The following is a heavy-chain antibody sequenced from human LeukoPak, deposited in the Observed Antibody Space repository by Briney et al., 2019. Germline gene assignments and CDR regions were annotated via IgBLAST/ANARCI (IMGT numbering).Heavy chain of an antibody. CDR2: ISGYNGNT. CDR1: GYTFTSYD. D-gene: IGHD1-1*01. V-gene: IGHV1-18*01. CDR3: ARSATANAFDI. Sequence: ASVKVSCKASGYTFTSYDINWVRQATGQGLEWMGWISGYNGNTNYAQNLQGRVTMTTDTATSTAYMELRSLRSDDTAVYFCARSATANAFDIWGQGTVVTVSS. J-gene: IGHJ3*02.